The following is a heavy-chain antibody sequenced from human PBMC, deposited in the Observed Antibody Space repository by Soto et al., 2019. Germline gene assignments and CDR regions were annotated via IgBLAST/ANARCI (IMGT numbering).Heavy chain of an antibody. V-gene: IGHV4-59*08. J-gene: IGHJ4*02. CDR3: ARHRYSYGVYYFDY. D-gene: IGHD5-18*01. CDR1: GGSISNYY. CDR2: IYYSGST. Sequence: PSETLSLTCIVSGGSISNYYWSWIRQPPGKGLEWIGYIYYSGSTNYNPSLTSRATISVDTSKNQFSLKLSSVTAADTAVYYCARHRYSYGVYYFDYWGQGTLVTVSS.